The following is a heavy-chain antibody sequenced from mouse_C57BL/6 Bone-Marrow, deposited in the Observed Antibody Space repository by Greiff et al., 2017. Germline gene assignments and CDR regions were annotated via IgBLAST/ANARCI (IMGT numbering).Heavy chain of an antibody. CDR1: GYTFTSYW. CDR3: ARYGYDGAWFAY. D-gene: IGHD2-2*01. J-gene: IGHJ3*01. V-gene: IGHV1-69*01. CDR2: IDPSDSYT. Sequence: VQLQQPGAELVMPGASVKLSCKASGYTFTSYWMHWVKQRPGQGLEWIGEIDPSDSYTNYNQKFTGKSTLTVDKSSSTAYMQLSSLTSEDSAVFYCARYGYDGAWFAYWGQGTLVTVSA.